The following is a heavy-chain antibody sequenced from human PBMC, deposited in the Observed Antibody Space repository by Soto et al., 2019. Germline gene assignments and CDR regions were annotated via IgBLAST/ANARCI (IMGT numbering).Heavy chain of an antibody. CDR3: ASRAQYIWDR. D-gene: IGHD3-16*01. V-gene: IGHV4-4*02. J-gene: IGHJ4*02. Sequence: SETLSLTCNVSGDFFAYSRCCRWVRQPPGKGLEWIGEIHHTGITNYIPSLKSRVTMSVDKNKNQVSLEVYSVTAADTAVYYWASRAQYIWDRWGQGTLVTVSS. CDR2: IHHTGIT. CDR1: GDFFAYSRC.